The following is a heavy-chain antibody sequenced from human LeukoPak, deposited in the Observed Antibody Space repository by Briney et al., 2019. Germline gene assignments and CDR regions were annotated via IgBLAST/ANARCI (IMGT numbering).Heavy chain of an antibody. Sequence: GGSLRLSCAASGFTFSSYWMSWVRQAPGKGLEWVSTIGGSGDSTYYADSVKGRFTISRDNSKNTLYLQMNSLRAEDTAVYYCASSYYGRDAFDIWGQGTMVTVSS. CDR2: IGGSGDST. D-gene: IGHD3-10*01. CDR3: ASSYYGRDAFDI. J-gene: IGHJ3*02. CDR1: GFTFSSYW. V-gene: IGHV3-23*01.